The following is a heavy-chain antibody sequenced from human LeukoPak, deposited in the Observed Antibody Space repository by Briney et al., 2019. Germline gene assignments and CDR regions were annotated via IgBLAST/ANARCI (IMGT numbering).Heavy chain of an antibody. D-gene: IGHD2/OR15-2a*01. J-gene: IGHJ4*02. CDR1: GTYW. Sequence: GGSLRLSCAASGTYWMHWVRQAPGKGLVWVSHINSDGSWTGYADSVKGRFTISKDNAKNTVSLQMNNLRAEDTAVYYCVTFYETYWGRGTLATVSS. CDR3: VTFYETY. CDR2: INSDGSWT. V-gene: IGHV3-74*01.